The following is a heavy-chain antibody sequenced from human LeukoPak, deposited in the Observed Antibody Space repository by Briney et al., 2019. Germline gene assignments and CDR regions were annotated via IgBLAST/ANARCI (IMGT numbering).Heavy chain of an antibody. Sequence: GGSLRLSCAASGFTFSSYAMSWVRQAPGKGLEWVSAISGSGGSTYYADSVKGRFTISRDNSKNTLYLQMNSLRAEDTAVYYCARITTYYYDSSGYGGWGQGTLVTVSS. D-gene: IGHD3-22*01. CDR1: GFTFSSYA. CDR3: ARITTYYYDSSGYGG. CDR2: ISGSGGST. J-gene: IGHJ4*02. V-gene: IGHV3-23*01.